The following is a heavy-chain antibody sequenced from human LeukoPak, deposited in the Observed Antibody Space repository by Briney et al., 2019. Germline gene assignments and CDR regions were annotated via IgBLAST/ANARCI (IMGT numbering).Heavy chain of an antibody. J-gene: IGHJ4*02. CDR1: GLTFSASV. CDR2: ISGSGEST. D-gene: IGHD3-10*01. Sequence: GGSLRLSCDASGLTFSASVMTWVRQPPGKALEWVSGISGSGESTYYAGSVKGRFTISRDNSKITLYLQMNSLRAEDTALYYCAKDRDYYGSGSDYWGQGTLVTVSS. CDR3: AKDRDYYGSGSDY. V-gene: IGHV3-23*01.